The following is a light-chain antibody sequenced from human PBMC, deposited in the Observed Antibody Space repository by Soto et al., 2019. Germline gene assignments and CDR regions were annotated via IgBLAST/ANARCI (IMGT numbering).Light chain of an antibody. Sequence: DIVMTQSPDSLAVSLGERATINCKSSQSVLYSSNNKNYLAWYQQKPGQPPKLLIYWASTRESGVPDRFNGSGSATDFALTISSLQAEDVAVYYCQQYYTTVTFGGGTKVEIK. V-gene: IGKV4-1*01. J-gene: IGKJ4*01. CDR1: QSVLYSSNNKNY. CDR3: QQYYTTVT. CDR2: WAS.